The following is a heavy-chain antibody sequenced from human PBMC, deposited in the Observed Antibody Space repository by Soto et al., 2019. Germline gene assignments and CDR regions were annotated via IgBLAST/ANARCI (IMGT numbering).Heavy chain of an antibody. CDR3: AKGGEGSCSQTSCLYFSDS. D-gene: IGHD2-15*01. CDR1: GFTFSTYA. J-gene: IGHJ4*02. V-gene: IGHV3-23*01. CDR2: ISGSGDSS. Sequence: EVQLLDSGGGLVQPGGSLRLSCAASGFTFSTYAMSWVRQAPGKGLEWVSTISGSGDSSYYAPSVKGRFTIPRDNSRNTLDLQMNSLRVEDTAVYYCAKGGEGSCSQTSCLYFSDSWGQGTLVTVSS.